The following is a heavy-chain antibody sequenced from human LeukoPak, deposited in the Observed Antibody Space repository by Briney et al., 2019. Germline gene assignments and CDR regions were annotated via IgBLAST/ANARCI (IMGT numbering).Heavy chain of an antibody. CDR2: ISGSGGST. CDR1: GFTFSSYA. CDR3: AKNYDSSGYYYDWVAFDI. Sequence: PGGSLRLSCAASGFTFSSYAMSWVRQAPGKGLEWVSAISGSGGSTYYADSVKSRFTISRDNSKNTLYLQMNSLRAEDTAVYYCAKNYDSSGYYYDWVAFDIWGQGTMVTVSP. D-gene: IGHD3-22*01. J-gene: IGHJ3*02. V-gene: IGHV3-23*01.